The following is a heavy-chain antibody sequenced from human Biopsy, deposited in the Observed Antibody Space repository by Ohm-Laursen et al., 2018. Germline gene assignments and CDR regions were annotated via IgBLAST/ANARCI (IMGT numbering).Heavy chain of an antibody. Sequence: PSETLSLTCPVSGDSINSSYWSWIRQAPGKGLEWIGFISNSGNTNYNPSLKSRVTISADTSKNQFSLKLGSVTAADTAVFYCARRGSGGRSFDYWGQGSLVTVSS. D-gene: IGHD2-15*01. J-gene: IGHJ4*02. V-gene: IGHV4-59*08. CDR1: GDSINSSY. CDR3: ARRGSGGRSFDY. CDR2: ISNSGNT.